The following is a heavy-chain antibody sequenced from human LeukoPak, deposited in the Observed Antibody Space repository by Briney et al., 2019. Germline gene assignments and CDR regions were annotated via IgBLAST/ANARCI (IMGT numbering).Heavy chain of an antibody. Sequence: PGGSLKLSCAASGFTFSGSAMHWVRQASGKGLEWVGRIRSKANSYETAYAASVKGRFTISRDDSKNTAYLQMNSLKTEDTAVYYCTRQRRAYSYGYDYWGQGTLVTVSS. CDR2: IRSKANSYET. CDR1: GFTFSGSA. D-gene: IGHD5-18*01. J-gene: IGHJ4*02. CDR3: TRQRRAYSYGYDY. V-gene: IGHV3-73*01.